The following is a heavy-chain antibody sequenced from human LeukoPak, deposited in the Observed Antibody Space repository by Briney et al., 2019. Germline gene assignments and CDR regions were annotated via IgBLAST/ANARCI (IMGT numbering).Heavy chain of an antibody. J-gene: IGHJ4*02. D-gene: IGHD3-16*01. CDR1: GFTFSGSA. Sequence: GGSLRLSCAASGFTFSGSAMHWVRQASGKGLEWVGRIRSKANSYATAYAASVKGRFTISRDDSKNTAYLQMNSLKTEDTAVYYCTRHRDIWGTGKANYWGQGTLVTVSS. CDR3: TRHRDIWGTGKANY. CDR2: IRSKANSYAT. V-gene: IGHV3-73*01.